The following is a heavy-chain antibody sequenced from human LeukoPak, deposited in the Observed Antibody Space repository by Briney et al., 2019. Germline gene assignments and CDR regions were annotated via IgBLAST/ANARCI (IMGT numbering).Heavy chain of an antibody. CDR2: INPSGGST. J-gene: IGHJ4*02. D-gene: IGHD5-12*01. CDR3: AKETMVATLGGSLPDY. CDR1: GHTFSNYY. V-gene: IGHV1-46*01. Sequence: ASVKVSCKASGHTFSNYYMHWVRQAPGQGLEWMGIINPSGGSTSYAQKFQGRVTMTRDMSTSTVYMELSSLRAEDTAVYYCAKETMVATLGGSLPDYWGQGTLVTVSS.